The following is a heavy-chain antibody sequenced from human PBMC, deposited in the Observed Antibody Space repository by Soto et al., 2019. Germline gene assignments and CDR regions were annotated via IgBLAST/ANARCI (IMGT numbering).Heavy chain of an antibody. J-gene: IGHJ6*02. V-gene: IGHV3-33*01. CDR1: GFTFSSYG. CDR2: IWYDGSNK. D-gene: IGHD3-10*01. Sequence: QVQLVESGGGVVQAGRSLRLSCAASGFTFSSYGMHWVRQAPGKGLEWVAVIWYDGSNKYYADSVKGRFTISRDNSKNTLYLQMNSLRAEDTAVYYCARPLQVKTNYYYGMDVWGQGTTVTVSS. CDR3: ARPLQVKTNYYYGMDV.